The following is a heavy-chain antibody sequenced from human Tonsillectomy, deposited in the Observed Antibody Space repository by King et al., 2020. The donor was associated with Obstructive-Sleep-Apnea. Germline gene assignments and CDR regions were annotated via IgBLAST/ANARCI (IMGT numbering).Heavy chain of an antibody. Sequence: VQLVESGGDVVQPGGSLRLSCAASGFSFDDYSLHWVRQVPGKGLEWVSLISWDGGATFYADSVQGRFSVSRDNSKSSLYLDMSNLRPEDTALYYCGRDYTSGSRGYVQFWGQGTLVTVS. J-gene: IGHJ1*01. D-gene: IGHD6-19*01. CDR3: GRDYTSGSRGYVQF. CDR2: ISWDGGAT. V-gene: IGHV3-43D*03. CDR1: GFSFDDYS.